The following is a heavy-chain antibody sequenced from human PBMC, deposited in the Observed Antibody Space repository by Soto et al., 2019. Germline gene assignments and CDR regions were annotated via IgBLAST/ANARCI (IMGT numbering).Heavy chain of an antibody. CDR1: GYTFTSYA. CDR2: INAGNGNT. V-gene: IGHV1-3*01. Sequence: ASVKVSCKASGYTFTSYAMHWVRQAPGQRLEWMGWINAGNGNTKYSQKFQGRVTITRDTSASTAYMELSSLRSEDTAVYYCARGYYYYNGMDVWGQGTTVTVSS. CDR3: ARGYYYYNGMDV. J-gene: IGHJ6*02.